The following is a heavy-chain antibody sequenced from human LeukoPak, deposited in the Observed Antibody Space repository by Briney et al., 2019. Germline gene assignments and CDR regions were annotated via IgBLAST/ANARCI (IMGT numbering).Heavy chain of an antibody. CDR1: GGSISSYY. D-gene: IGHD6-13*01. CDR3: ARARPRIAAAGTNAFDI. V-gene: IGHV4-4*07. Sequence: SETLSLTCTVSGGSISSYYWSWIRQPAGKGLEWIGSIYYSGSTYYNPSLKSRVTISVDTSKNQFSLKLSSVTAADTAVYYCARARPRIAAAGTNAFDIWGQGTMVTVSS. CDR2: IYYSGST. J-gene: IGHJ3*02.